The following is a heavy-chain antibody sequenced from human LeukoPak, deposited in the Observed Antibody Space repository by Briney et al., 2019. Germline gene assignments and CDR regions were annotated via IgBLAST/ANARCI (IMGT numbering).Heavy chain of an antibody. CDR2: ISGSGGST. D-gene: IGHD3-22*01. V-gene: IGHV3-23*01. CDR3: AKRGVVIRVILVGFHKEAYYFDS. CDR1: GLTLSNYG. J-gene: IGHJ4*02. Sequence: GGALTLSCAVSGLTLSNYGMSWVRQAPGKGLEWVAGISGSGGSTNYADSVKGRFTISRDNPKNTLFLQMNSLRAEDTAVYFCAKRGVVIRVILVGFHKEAYYFDSWGQGALVSVSS.